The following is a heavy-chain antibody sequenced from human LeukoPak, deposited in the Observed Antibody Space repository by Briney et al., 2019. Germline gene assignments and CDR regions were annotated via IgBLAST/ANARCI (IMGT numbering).Heavy chain of an antibody. CDR3: AGNSTVTSPNTGYFDY. D-gene: IGHD4-17*01. J-gene: IGHJ4*02. V-gene: IGHV4-38-2*01. CDR2: VYYSGST. Sequence: SETLSLTCAVSGYSISSGDYWGWIRQPPGKGLEWIGSVYYSGSTHYNPSLKSRVTISVDTSRNQFSLKLSSVTAADTAVYYCAGNSTVTSPNTGYFDYWGQGTLATVSS. CDR1: GYSISSGDY.